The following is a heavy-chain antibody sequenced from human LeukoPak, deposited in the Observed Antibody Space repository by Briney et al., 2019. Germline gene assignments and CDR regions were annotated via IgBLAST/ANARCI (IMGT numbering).Heavy chain of an antibody. Sequence: GGSLRLSCAVSEFTFSSYSMNWVRQAPGKGLEWVSSISSSSSYIYYADSVKGRFTISRDNAKNSLYLQMNSLRAEDTAVYYCARGMVITTALVDYWGQGTLVTVSS. CDR2: ISSSSSYI. CDR1: EFTFSSYS. D-gene: IGHD3-22*01. J-gene: IGHJ4*02. V-gene: IGHV3-21*01. CDR3: ARGMVITTALVDY.